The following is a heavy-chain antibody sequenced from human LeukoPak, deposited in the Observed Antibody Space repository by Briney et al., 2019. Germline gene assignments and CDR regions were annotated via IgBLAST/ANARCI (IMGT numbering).Heavy chain of an antibody. Sequence: SETLSLTCTVSGGSISGYYWSWIRQSAGKGLEWIGRVHTSESTSYNPSLKSRVTVSVDTSKNQFSLKLSSVTATDTAVYYCARGKALSGTYYYYFDYWGQGTLVTVSS. V-gene: IGHV4-4*07. D-gene: IGHD1-26*01. CDR1: GGSISGYY. CDR2: VHTSEST. CDR3: ARGKALSGTYYYYFDY. J-gene: IGHJ4*02.